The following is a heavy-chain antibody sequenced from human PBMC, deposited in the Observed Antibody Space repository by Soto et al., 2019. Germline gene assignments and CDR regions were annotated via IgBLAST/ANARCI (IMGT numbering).Heavy chain of an antibody. J-gene: IGHJ4*02. CDR1: GFTFSSYW. D-gene: IGHD1-1*01. CDR2: ISSSSSYI. V-gene: IGHV3-21*01. CDR3: ARDPPTGEMWGYYFDY. Sequence: GGSLRLSCAASGFTFSSYWMSWVRQAPGKGLEWVSSISSSSSYIYYADSVKGRFTISRDNAKNSLYLQMNSLRAEDTAVYYCARDPPTGEMWGYYFDYWGQGTLVTVSS.